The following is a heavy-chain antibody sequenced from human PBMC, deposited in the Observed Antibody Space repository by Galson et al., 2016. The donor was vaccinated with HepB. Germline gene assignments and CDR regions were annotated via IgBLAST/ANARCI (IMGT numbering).Heavy chain of an antibody. CDR3: ARRGGYWGFWSVSYYWYFDL. CDR1: GYTFNDYW. CDR2: IYPGDFDT. V-gene: IGHV5-51*01. Sequence: QSGAEVKRPGESLRISCEGSGYTFNDYWIAWVRQMPGKGLEWMGIIYPGDFDTRYSPSFQGQVTISVDKSINTAYLQWNSLRASDTAIYYCARRGGYWGFWSVSYYWYFDLWGRGTLVTVSS. D-gene: IGHD3-3*01. J-gene: IGHJ2*01.